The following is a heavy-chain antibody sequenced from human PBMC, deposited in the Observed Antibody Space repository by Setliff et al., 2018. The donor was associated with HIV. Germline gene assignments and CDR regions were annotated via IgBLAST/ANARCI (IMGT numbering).Heavy chain of an antibody. Sequence: SGPTLVNPTETLTLTCTVSGFSLSNTRMGVSWIRQHPGKALEWLAHIFPNDEKSYSASLKSRVTISEDTSKSQVVLTMTNMDPLDTATYFCARYNFRRGYWDYFDYWGQGTQVTVS. V-gene: IGHV2-26*01. D-gene: IGHD3-3*01. J-gene: IGHJ4*02. CDR3: ARYNFRRGYWDYFDY. CDR2: IFPNDEK. CDR1: GFSLSNTRMG.